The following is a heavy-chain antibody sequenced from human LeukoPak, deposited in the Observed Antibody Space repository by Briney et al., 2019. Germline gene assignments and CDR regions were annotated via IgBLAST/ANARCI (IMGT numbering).Heavy chain of an antibody. D-gene: IGHD5-18*01. Sequence: SETLSLTCAVYGGSFSGYYWSWIRQPPGKGLEWIGEINHSGSTNYNPSLKSRVTISVDTSKNQFSLKLSSVTAADTAVYYCASDWDTAMVTSDWYFDLWGRGTLVTVSS. J-gene: IGHJ2*01. CDR2: INHSGST. CDR1: GGSFSGYY. V-gene: IGHV4-34*01. CDR3: ASDWDTAMVTSDWYFDL.